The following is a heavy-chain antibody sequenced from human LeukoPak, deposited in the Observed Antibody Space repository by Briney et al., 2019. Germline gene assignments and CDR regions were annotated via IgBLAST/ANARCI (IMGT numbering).Heavy chain of an antibody. J-gene: IGHJ3*02. CDR1: GGSFSGYY. Sequence: SETLSLTCAVYGGSFSGYYWSWIRQPPGKGLEWIGEINHSVSTNYNPSLKSRVTISVDTSKNQFSLKLSSVTAADTAVYYCARGYGMGTFDDAFDIWGQGTMVTVSS. CDR2: INHSVST. V-gene: IGHV4-34*01. CDR3: ARGYGMGTFDDAFDI. D-gene: IGHD4-17*01.